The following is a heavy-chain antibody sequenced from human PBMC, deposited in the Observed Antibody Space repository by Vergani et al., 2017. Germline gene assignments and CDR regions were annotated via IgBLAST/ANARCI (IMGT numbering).Heavy chain of an antibody. CDR3: ARDSVAGTPGVNYYYGMDV. V-gene: IGHV1-2*02. Sequence: QVQLVQSGAEVKKPGASVKVSCKASGYTFTGYYMHWVRQAPGQGLEWMGWINPNSGGTNYAQKFQGRVTMTRYTSISTAYMELSRLRSDDTAVYYCARDSVAGTPGVNYYYGMDVWGQGTTVTVSS. D-gene: IGHD6-19*01. CDR1: GYTFTGYY. CDR2: INPNSGGT. J-gene: IGHJ6*02.